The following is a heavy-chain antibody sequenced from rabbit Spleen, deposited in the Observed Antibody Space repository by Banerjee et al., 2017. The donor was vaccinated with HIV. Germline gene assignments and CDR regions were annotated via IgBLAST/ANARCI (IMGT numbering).Heavy chain of an antibody. Sequence: QSLEESGGGLVQPGGSLTLSCKASGFDFSNYYMTWVRQAPGKGLEWIGYIDPIFGGTYYASWVNGRFSISRENTQNTVSLQLNSLTAADTATYFCVRNSGWGISYFTLWGPGTLVTVS. D-gene: IGHD4-1*01. V-gene: IGHV1S7*01. CDR1: GFDFSNYY. J-gene: IGHJ4*01. CDR3: VRNSGWGISYFTL. CDR2: IDPIFGGT.